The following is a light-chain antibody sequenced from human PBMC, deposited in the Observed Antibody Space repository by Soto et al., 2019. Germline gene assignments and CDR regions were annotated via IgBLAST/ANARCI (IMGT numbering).Light chain of an antibody. Sequence: QSALAQPASVSGSPGQSITISCTGTSSDVGGYNYVSWYQQRPGKAPKLMIYEVTHRPSGVSDRFSGSKSGNTASLTISGLQAEDEADYYCSSYTSSSTPYVFGTGTKVTVL. J-gene: IGLJ1*01. V-gene: IGLV2-14*01. CDR1: SSDVGGYNY. CDR2: EVT. CDR3: SSYTSSSTPYV.